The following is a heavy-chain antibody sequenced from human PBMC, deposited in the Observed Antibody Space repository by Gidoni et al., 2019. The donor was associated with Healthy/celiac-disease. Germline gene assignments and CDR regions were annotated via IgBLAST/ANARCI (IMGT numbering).Heavy chain of an antibody. D-gene: IGHD3-16*02. V-gene: IGHV1-18*01. CDR3: ARDTEDHDYVWGSYRPYFDY. Sequence: QVQLVQSGAEVKKPGASVKVSCKASGYTFTSYGISWVRQAPGQGLEWMGWISAYNGNTNYAQKLQGRVTMTTDTSTSTAYMELRSLRSDDTAVYYCARDTEDHDYVWGSYRPYFDYWGQGTLVTVFS. CDR1: GYTFTSYG. CDR2: ISAYNGNT. J-gene: IGHJ4*02.